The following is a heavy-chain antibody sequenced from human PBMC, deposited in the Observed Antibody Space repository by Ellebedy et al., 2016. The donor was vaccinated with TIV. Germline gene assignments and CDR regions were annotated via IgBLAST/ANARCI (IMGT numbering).Heavy chain of an antibody. CDR3: AKDSCSSTSCRGGWFDP. CDR2: IGGSDGST. Sequence: GESLKISXAASGFTFSSYAMSWVRQAPGKGLEWVSGIGGSDGSTYYADSVKGRFTISRDNSKNTLYLQMNSLRAEDTAVYYCAKDSCSSTSCRGGWFDPWGQGTLVTVSS. J-gene: IGHJ5*02. CDR1: GFTFSSYA. D-gene: IGHD2-2*01. V-gene: IGHV3-23*01.